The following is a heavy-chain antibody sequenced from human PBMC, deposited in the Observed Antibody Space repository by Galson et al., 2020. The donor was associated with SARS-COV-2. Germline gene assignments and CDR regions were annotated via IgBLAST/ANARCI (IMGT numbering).Heavy chain of an antibody. CDR2: ISSSGTNI. J-gene: IGHJ3*02. V-gene: IGHV3-48*03. D-gene: IGHD2-15*01. Sequence: GGSLRLSCAGSGFTLSSYEMNWVRQAPGKGLEWVSYISSSGTNIYYADSVKGRFTISRDNAKNSLYLQMTSLRAEDTAVYYCASPYLAAASFFGAFDIWGLGTMVTVSS. CDR3: ASPYLAAASFFGAFDI. CDR1: GFTLSSYE.